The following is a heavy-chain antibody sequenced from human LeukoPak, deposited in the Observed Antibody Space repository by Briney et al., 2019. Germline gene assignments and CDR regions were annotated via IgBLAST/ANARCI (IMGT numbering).Heavy chain of an antibody. Sequence: PETLSLTCTVSGGSISSYYWSWLRQPPGKGLEWIAYIYYSGSTNYNPSLKSRVTISVDTSKNQFSLNLSSVTAADTAVYYCATYHFRGDTHYFDYWGQGILVTVSS. J-gene: IGHJ4*02. CDR1: GGSISSYY. D-gene: IGHD3-10*01. CDR3: ATYHFRGDTHYFDY. CDR2: IYYSGST. V-gene: IGHV4-59*01.